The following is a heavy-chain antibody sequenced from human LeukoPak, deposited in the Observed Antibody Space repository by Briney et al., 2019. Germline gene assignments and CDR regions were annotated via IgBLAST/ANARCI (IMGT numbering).Heavy chain of an antibody. V-gene: IGHV5-51*01. CDR1: GFTFSSYW. CDR2: IYPGDSDT. J-gene: IGHJ5*02. D-gene: IGHD5-18*01. CDR3: ARRGSSYGISGANWFDP. Sequence: KSGGSLRLPCAASGFTFSSYWIGWVRQMPGKGLEWMGIIYPGDSDTRYSPSFQGQVTISADKSISTAYLQWSSLKASDTAMYYCARRGSSYGISGANWFDPWGQGTLVTVSS.